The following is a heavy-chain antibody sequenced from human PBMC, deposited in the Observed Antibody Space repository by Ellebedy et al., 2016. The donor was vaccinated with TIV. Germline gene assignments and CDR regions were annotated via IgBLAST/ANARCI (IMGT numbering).Heavy chain of an antibody. J-gene: IGHJ4*02. V-gene: IGHV4-59*01. Sequence: MPSETLSLTCSVPGVSISDYYWSRIRQPPGQGLEWIGYVYHTGSTNYNPSLRSRVTLAVDTPKNEFSLKLSSVTTADTAIYYCARDGVEDYFDYWGQGLLVTVSS. CDR3: ARDGVEDYFDY. D-gene: IGHD3-10*01. CDR1: GVSISDYY. CDR2: VYHTGST.